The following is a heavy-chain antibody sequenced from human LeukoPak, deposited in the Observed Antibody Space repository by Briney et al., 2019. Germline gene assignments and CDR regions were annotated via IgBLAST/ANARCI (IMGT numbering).Heavy chain of an antibody. CDR3: AREKWFGESHDAFDI. CDR1: GYTSTGYY. V-gene: IGHV1-2*06. D-gene: IGHD3-10*01. J-gene: IGHJ3*02. CDR2: INPNSGGT. Sequence: GASVKVSCKASGYTSTGYYMHWVRQAPGQELEWMGRINPNSGGTNYAQKFQGRVTMTRDTSISTAYMELSRLRSDDTAVYYCAREKWFGESHDAFDIWGQGTMVTVSS.